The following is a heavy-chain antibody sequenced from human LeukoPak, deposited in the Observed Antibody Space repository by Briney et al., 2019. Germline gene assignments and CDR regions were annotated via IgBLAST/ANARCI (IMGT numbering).Heavy chain of an antibody. J-gene: IGHJ4*02. D-gene: IGHD3-10*01. CDR2: IIPILGIA. CDR3: AVPSMVRGVITPFDY. V-gene: IGHV1-69*02. Sequence: IIPILGIANYAQKFQGRVTITAGKSTSTAYMELSSLRSEDTAVYYCAVPSMVRGVITPFDYWGQGTLVTVSS.